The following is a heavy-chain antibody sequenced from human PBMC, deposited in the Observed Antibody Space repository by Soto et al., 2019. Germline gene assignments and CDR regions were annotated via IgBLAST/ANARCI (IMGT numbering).Heavy chain of an antibody. J-gene: IGHJ6*02. V-gene: IGHV1-46*01. CDR2: INPSGGST. Sequence: ASVKVSCKASGYTFTSYYMHWVRQAPGQGLEWMGIINPSGGSTSYAQKFQGRVTMTRDTSTSTVYMELSSLRSEDTAVYYCARAVDIVVVPATSYYYYGMDVWGQGTTVTVSS. CDR1: GYTFTSYY. CDR3: ARAVDIVVVPATSYYYYGMDV. D-gene: IGHD2-2*03.